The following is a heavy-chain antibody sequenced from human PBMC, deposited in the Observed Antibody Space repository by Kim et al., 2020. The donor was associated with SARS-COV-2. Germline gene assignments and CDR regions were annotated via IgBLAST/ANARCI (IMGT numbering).Heavy chain of an antibody. J-gene: IGHJ6*02. Sequence: SETLSLTCTVSGGSISSYYWSWIRQPPGKGLEWIGYIYYSGSTNYNPSLKSRVTISVDTSKNQFSLKLSSVTAADTAVYYWARERGSGNYYGMDVWGQGTTVTAAS. D-gene: IGHD3-10*01. V-gene: IGHV4-59*13. CDR2: IYYSGST. CDR1: GGSISSYY. CDR3: ARERGSGNYYGMDV.